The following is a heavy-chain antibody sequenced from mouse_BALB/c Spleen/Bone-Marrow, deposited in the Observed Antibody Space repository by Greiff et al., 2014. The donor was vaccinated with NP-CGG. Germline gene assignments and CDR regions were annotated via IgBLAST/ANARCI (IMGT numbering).Heavy chain of an antibody. J-gene: IGHJ4*01. V-gene: IGHV5-17*02. CDR1: GFTFSSFG. D-gene: IGHD2-1*01. CDR3: ARYGNYFYAMDY. CDR2: ISSGSRSI. Sequence: EVQGVESGGGLVQPGGSRKLSCAASGFTFSSFGMHWVRQAPEKGLEWVAYISSGSRSIYYADTVKGRFTISRDNSKNTLFLQMTSLRSEDTAMYYCARYGNYFYAMDYWGQGTSVTVSS.